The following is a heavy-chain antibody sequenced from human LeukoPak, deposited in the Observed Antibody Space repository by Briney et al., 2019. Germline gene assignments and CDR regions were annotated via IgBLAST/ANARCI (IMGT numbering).Heavy chain of an antibody. CDR3: VREAGYCAPVCVKTNWFDP. Sequence: GGSLSLSCAASGFPFSSHAMSWVRQPPGKGLEWVAAISNGKTYYADSVRGRFAISRDDSTNTVYLHMNSLRDEDTALYHCVREAGYCAPVCVKTNWFDPWGQGTLVTVSS. J-gene: IGHJ5*02. CDR2: ISNGKT. V-gene: IGHV3-23*01. CDR1: GFPFSSHA. D-gene: IGHD2-15*01.